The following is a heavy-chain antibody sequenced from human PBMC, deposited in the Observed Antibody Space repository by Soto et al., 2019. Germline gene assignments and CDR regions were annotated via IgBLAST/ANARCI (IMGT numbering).Heavy chain of an antibody. V-gene: IGHV1-24*01. D-gene: IGHD2-15*01. Sequence: QVQLVQSGAEVKKPGASVKVSCKVSGYTLTELSMHWVRQAPGKGLEWMGGFDPEDGETIYAQKFQGRVTMTEDTSTDTAYMELISLRSEDTAVYYCATTKVYCSSGSCYGLDAFDIWGQGTMVTVSS. CDR1: GYTLTELS. CDR3: ATTKVYCSSGSCYGLDAFDI. J-gene: IGHJ3*02. CDR2: FDPEDGET.